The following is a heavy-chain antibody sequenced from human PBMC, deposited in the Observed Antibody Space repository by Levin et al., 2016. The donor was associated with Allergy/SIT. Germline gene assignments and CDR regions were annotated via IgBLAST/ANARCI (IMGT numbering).Heavy chain of an antibody. CDR3: ARAGGSLSYGLWSWFDP. J-gene: IGHJ5*02. CDR1: GFTFSDYY. D-gene: IGHD2-15*01. CDR2: ISDISTFT. Sequence: GESLKISCAASGFTFSDYYMSWIRQAPGKGLEWVSYISDISTFTNYADSVKGRFTISRDNAKNSLYLQMDSLRAEDTSVFYCARAGGSLSYGLWSWFDPWGQGTLVTVSS. V-gene: IGHV3-11*06.